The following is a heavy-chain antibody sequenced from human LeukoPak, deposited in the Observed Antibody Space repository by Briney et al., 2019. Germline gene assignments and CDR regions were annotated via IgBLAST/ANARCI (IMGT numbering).Heavy chain of an antibody. J-gene: IGHJ5*02. D-gene: IGHD3-3*01. V-gene: IGHV1-18*01. Sequence: GASVKVSCKASGYTFTSYGISWVRQAPGQGLEWMGWISAYNGNTNYAQKLQGRVTMTTDTSTSTAYMELRSLRSDDTAVYYCERATPIFGVAWARWIDPWGQGTLVTVSS. CDR2: ISAYNGNT. CDR3: ERATPIFGVAWARWIDP. CDR1: GYTFTSYG.